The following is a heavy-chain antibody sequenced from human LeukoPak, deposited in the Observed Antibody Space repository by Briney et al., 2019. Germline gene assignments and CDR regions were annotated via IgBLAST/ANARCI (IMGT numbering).Heavy chain of an antibody. V-gene: IGHV3-48*04. D-gene: IGHD5-12*01. Sequence: GGSLRLSCAASGFTFSSYSMNWVRQAPGKGLEWVSYISSSSSTIYYADSVKGRFTISRDNAKNSLYLQMNSLRAEDTAVYYCAKVVATIGIYAFDIWGQGTMVTVSS. CDR3: AKVVATIGIYAFDI. J-gene: IGHJ3*02. CDR1: GFTFSSYS. CDR2: ISSSSSTI.